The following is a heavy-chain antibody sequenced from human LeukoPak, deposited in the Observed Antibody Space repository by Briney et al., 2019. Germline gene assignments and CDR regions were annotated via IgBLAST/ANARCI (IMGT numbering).Heavy chain of an antibody. J-gene: IGHJ6*03. D-gene: IGHD3-10*01. V-gene: IGHV3-20*04. CDR3: ARVYYGSGSLYYYYYYMDV. CDR2: INWNGGSI. Sequence: GGSLRLSCAASGFNFDDYGLSWVRQAPGKGLEWVSGINWNGGSIGYADSVKGRLTISRDNAKNSLYLQMNSLRAEDTALYYCARVYYGSGSLYYYYYYMDVWGKGATVTISS. CDR1: GFNFDDYG.